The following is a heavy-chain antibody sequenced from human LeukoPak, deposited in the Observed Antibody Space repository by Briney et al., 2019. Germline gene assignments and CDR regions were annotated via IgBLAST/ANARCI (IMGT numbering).Heavy chain of an antibody. D-gene: IGHD2-21*02. CDR2: ISYDGSKK. V-gene: IGHV3-30*18. CDR1: GFTFSSYG. J-gene: IGHJ4*02. Sequence: GGSLRLSCAASGFTFSSYGMHWVRQASGKGLEWVAVISYDGSKKYYADSVKGRFTISRDNSKDTLYLQTNSLRAEDTAVYYCAKDPQAYCGGDCYSWLPSIDYWGQGTLVTVSS. CDR3: AKDPQAYCGGDCYSWLPSIDY.